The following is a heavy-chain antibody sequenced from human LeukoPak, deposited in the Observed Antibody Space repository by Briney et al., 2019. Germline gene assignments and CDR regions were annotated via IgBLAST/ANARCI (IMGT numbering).Heavy chain of an antibody. J-gene: IGHJ5*02. D-gene: IGHD3-9*01. V-gene: IGHV1-18*01. Sequence: ASVKVSCKASGYTFTSYGISWVRQAPGQGLEWMGWISAYSGNTNYAQKLQGRVTMTTDTSTSTAYVELRSLRSDDTAVYYCAREARHYDILTGYSLPVAGFDPWGQGTLVTVSS. CDR1: GYTFTSYG. CDR3: AREARHYDILTGYSLPVAGFDP. CDR2: ISAYSGNT.